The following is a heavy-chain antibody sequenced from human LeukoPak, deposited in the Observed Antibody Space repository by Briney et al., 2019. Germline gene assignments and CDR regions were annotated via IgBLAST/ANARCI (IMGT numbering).Heavy chain of an antibody. CDR1: GFTFSSYA. V-gene: IGHV3-23*01. Sequence: PGGSLRLSCAASGFTFSSYAMSWVRQAPGKGLEWVSAISGSGGSTYYADSVKGRFTISRDNSKNTLYLQMNSLRAEDTAVYYCAKDGDWGAGGAYYYYYGMDVWGQGTTVTVSS. CDR2: ISGSGGST. D-gene: IGHD3-10*01. CDR3: AKDGDWGAGGAYYYYYGMDV. J-gene: IGHJ6*02.